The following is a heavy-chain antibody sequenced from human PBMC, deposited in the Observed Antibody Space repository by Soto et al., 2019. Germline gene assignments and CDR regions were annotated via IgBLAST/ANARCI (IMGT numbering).Heavy chain of an antibody. D-gene: IGHD4-17*01. J-gene: IGHJ5*02. V-gene: IGHV4-39*01. CDR2: IYYSGST. CDR1: GGSISSSSYY. Sequence: SETLSLTCTVSGGSISSSSYYWGWIRQPPGKGLEWIGSIYYSGSTYYNPSLKSRVTISVDTSKNQFSLKLSSVTAADTAVYYCARQRRMARYGDYPNWFDPWGQGTLVTVSS. CDR3: ARQRRMARYGDYPNWFDP.